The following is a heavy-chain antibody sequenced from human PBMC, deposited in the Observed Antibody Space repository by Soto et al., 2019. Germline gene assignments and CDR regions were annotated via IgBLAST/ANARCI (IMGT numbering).Heavy chain of an antibody. CDR2: IYGSGRGI. J-gene: IGHJ4*02. D-gene: IGHD2-21*01. V-gene: IGHV3-23*04. Sequence: VQLVESGGGLVQPGGSLRLSCTASGLPHSSFAMMWVRQAPGKGLECVSGIYGSGRGIEYADSVKGRFTISRDNSKNRVYLQMTDLRADDTAVYYCAKDAVYNDGLWLMDHWGQGTQVTVSS. CDR1: GLPHSSFA. CDR3: AKDAVYNDGLWLMDH.